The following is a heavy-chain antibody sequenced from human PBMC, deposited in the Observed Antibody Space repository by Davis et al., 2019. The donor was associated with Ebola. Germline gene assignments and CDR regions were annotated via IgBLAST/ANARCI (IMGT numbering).Heavy chain of an antibody. CDR3: ARDRRYNWNYVTGDTYYYGMDV. V-gene: IGHV3-11*01. CDR2: ISSSGSTI. Sequence: PGGSLRLSCAASGFTFSDYYMSWIRQAPGKGLEWVSYISSSGSTIYYADSVKGRFTISRDNAKNSLYLQMSSLRAEDTAVYYCARDRRYNWNYVTGDTYYYGMDVWGQGTTVTVSS. CDR1: GFTFSDYY. J-gene: IGHJ6*02. D-gene: IGHD1-7*01.